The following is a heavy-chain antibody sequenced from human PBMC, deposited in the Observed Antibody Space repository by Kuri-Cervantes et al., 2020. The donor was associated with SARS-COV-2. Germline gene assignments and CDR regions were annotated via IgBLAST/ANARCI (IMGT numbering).Heavy chain of an antibody. J-gene: IGHJ6*02. CDR2: ISSGSSTV. CDR1: GFTFSSDS. CDR3: ARGGDIVVLPAAIGYYYGMDV. D-gene: IGHD2-2*01. V-gene: IGHV3-48*01. Sequence: GESLKISCAASGFTFSSDSMNWVRQAPGKGLEWISYISSGSSTVYYADSVKGRFTISRDNAKNSLYLQMNSLRAEDTAVYYCARGGDIVVLPAAIGYYYGMDVWGQGTTVTVSS.